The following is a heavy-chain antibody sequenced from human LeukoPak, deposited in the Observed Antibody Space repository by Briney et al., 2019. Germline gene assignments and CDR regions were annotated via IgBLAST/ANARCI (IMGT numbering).Heavy chain of an antibody. CDR3: ARDYYDSSGYYYLYYYYYMDV. V-gene: IGHV3-48*01. Sequence: GGSLRLSCAASGFTFSSYSMNWVRQAPGKGLEWVSYISSSSSTIYYADSVKGRFTISRDNAKNSLYPQMNSLRAEDTAVYYCARDYYDSSGYYYLYYYYYMDVWGKGTTVTVSS. D-gene: IGHD3-22*01. J-gene: IGHJ6*03. CDR1: GFTFSSYS. CDR2: ISSSSSTI.